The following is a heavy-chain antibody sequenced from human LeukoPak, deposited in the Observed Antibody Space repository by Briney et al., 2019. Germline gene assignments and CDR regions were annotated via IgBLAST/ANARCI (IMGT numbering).Heavy chain of an antibody. D-gene: IGHD4-23*01. CDR3: ARHDYGGNSVSDYFDH. CDR1: GGSISSSSYY. J-gene: IGHJ4*02. Sequence: SETLSLTCTVSGGSISSSSYYWGWIRQPPGKGLEWIGSIYYSGSTYYNPSLKSRVTISVDTSKNQFSLKLSSVTAADTAVYYCARHDYGGNSVSDYFDHWGQGTLVTVSS. V-gene: IGHV4-39*01. CDR2: IYYSGST.